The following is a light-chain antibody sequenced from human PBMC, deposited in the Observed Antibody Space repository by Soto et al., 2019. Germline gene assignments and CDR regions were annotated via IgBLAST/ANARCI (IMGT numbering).Light chain of an antibody. CDR2: DVS. Sequence: DIQMTQSPPTLSASVGDRVTITCRASQSISSWLACYQQRPGKAPNLLIYDVSSLESGVPSRFSGSGSGTELTLTMSSLQPDDFATYYCQQYTNYPWTFGQGTKVEIK. CDR1: QSISSW. J-gene: IGKJ1*01. V-gene: IGKV1-5*01. CDR3: QQYTNYPWT.